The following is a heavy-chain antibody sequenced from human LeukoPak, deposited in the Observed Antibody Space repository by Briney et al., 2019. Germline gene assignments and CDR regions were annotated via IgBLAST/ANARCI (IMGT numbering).Heavy chain of an antibody. D-gene: IGHD1-26*01. CDR3: AKGNSHYSGSKPFDY. J-gene: IGHJ4*02. CDR1: GFTFSSYA. CDR2: ISGSGGST. V-gene: IGHV3-23*01. Sequence: GGSLRLSCAASGFTFSSYAMSWVRQAPGKGLEWVSAISGSGGSTYYADSVKGRFTISRDNSKNTLYLQMNSLRAEDTAIYYCAKGNSHYSGSKPFDYWGQGTLVTVSS.